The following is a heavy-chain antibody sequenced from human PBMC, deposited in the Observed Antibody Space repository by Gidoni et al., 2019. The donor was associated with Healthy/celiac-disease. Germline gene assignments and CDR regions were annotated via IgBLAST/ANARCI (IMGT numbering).Heavy chain of an antibody. D-gene: IGHD4-4*01. J-gene: IGHJ2*01. CDR3: ARIHYSDWYFDL. CDR2: INHSGST. Sequence: QVQLQQWGAGLLKPSETLSLTCAFHCGSFSGYYWSWIRQPPGKGLEWIGEINHSGSTNYNPSLKSRVTISVDTSKNQFYLELSSVTAADTAVYYCARIHYSDWYFDLWGRGTLVTVSS. CDR1: CGSFSGYY. V-gene: IGHV4-34*01.